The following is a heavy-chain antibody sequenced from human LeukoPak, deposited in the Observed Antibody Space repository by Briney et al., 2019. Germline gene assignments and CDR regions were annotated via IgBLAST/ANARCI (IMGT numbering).Heavy chain of an antibody. Sequence: SETLSLTCTVSGGSISSSNYYWGWIRQPPGKGLEWIGEINHSGSTNYNPSLKSRVTISVDTSKNQFSLKLSSVTAADTAVYYCARYYYRGFIGYWGQGTLVTVSS. CDR3: ARYYYRGFIGY. CDR2: INHSGST. CDR1: GGSISSSNYY. J-gene: IGHJ4*02. V-gene: IGHV4-39*07. D-gene: IGHD3-10*01.